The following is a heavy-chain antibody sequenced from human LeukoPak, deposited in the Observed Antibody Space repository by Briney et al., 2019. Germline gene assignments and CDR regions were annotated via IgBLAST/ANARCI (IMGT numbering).Heavy chain of an antibody. CDR1: GGSISSSNW. V-gene: IGHV4-4*02. J-gene: IGHJ6*04. CDR3: ARDQSSGSYYPCYYYGMDV. CDR2: IYHSGST. D-gene: IGHD3-10*01. Sequence: SETLSLTCAVSGGSISSSNWWSWVRQPPGKGLEWIGEIYHSGSTNYDPSLKSRVTISVDKSKNQFSPKLSSVTAADTAVYYCARDQSSGSYYPCYYYGMDVWGKGTTVTVSS.